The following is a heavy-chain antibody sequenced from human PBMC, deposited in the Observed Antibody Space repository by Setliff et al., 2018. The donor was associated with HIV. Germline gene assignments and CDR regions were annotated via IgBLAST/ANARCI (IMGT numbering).Heavy chain of an antibody. CDR2: IYYSGST. Sequence: PSETLSLTCTVSGGSISSGGYYWSWIRQHPGKGLEWIGYIYYSGSTYYNPSLKSRVTISVDTSKNQFSLKLSSVTAADTAVYYSARDGFTNWFDPWGQGTLVTVSS. V-gene: IGHV4-31*03. J-gene: IGHJ5*02. CDR3: ARDGFTNWFDP. CDR1: GGSISSGGYY.